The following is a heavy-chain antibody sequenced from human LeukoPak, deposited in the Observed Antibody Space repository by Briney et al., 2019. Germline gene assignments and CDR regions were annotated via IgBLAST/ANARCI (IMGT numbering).Heavy chain of an antibody. CDR2: INPNSGGT. D-gene: IGHD3-3*01. CDR1: GYTFTGYY. Sequence: ASVKVSCKASGYTFTGYYMHWVRQAPGQGLKWMGWINPNSGGTNYAQKFQGRVTMTRNTSISTAYMELSSLRSEDTAVYYCARGCITIFGVVITSCYYYGMDVWGQGTTVTVSS. V-gene: IGHV1-2*02. J-gene: IGHJ6*02. CDR3: ARGCITIFGVVITSCYYYGMDV.